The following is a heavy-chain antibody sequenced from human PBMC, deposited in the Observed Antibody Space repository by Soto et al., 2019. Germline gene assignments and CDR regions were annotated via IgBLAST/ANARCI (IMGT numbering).Heavy chain of an antibody. CDR1: GFTFSSYW. D-gene: IGHD2-15*01. Sequence: EVQLVESGGGLVQPGGSLRLSCAASGFTFSSYWMHWVRQAPGKGLVWVSRINSDGSSTSYADSVKGRFTISRDNAKNTLYLQMNSLRAEDTAVYYCARDGGVPLGYCSGGSCGWFDPWGQGTLVTVSS. CDR2: INSDGSST. J-gene: IGHJ5*02. CDR3: ARDGGVPLGYCSGGSCGWFDP. V-gene: IGHV3-74*01.